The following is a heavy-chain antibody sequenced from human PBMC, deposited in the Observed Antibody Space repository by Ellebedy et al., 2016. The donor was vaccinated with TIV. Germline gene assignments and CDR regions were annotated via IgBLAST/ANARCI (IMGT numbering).Heavy chain of an antibody. J-gene: IGHJ3*02. CDR1: GFTFTPYA. V-gene: IGHV3-48*04. Sequence: GESLKISCAASGFTFTPYAMNWVRQAPGKGLEWISYISGSSLTIYYADSVKGRFTISRENAKNSLYMQMSSLTAEDTAVYYCARDMAWGNERVNDALDIWGQGTMVTVSA. CDR3: ARDMAWGNERVNDALDI. D-gene: IGHD7-27*01. CDR2: ISGSSLTI.